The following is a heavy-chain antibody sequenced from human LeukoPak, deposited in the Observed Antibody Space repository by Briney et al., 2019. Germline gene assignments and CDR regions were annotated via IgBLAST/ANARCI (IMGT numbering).Heavy chain of an antibody. CDR1: GFTFSSFA. CDR3: AKDLKLAPFDY. CDR2: ISSDESSK. J-gene: IGHJ4*02. Sequence: GGSLRLSCAASGFTFSSFAMHWVRQAPGKGLDWVAIISSDESSKYYADSVKGRFTISRDNPKNTLYLQMNSLGPEDTAVYYCAKDLKLAPFDYWGQGTLVTVSS. V-gene: IGHV3-30-3*01.